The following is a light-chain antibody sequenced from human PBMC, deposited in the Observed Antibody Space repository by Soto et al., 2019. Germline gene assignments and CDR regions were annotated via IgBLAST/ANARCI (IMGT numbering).Light chain of an antibody. Sequence: QSVLTQPASVSGSPGQSITISCTGTSSDVGGYDFVSWYQHHPGKVPKLMIFEVSKRPSGVSNRFSGSKSGNTASLTISGLQDEDEADYYCSSYTSTTLVFGGGTKLTVL. V-gene: IGLV2-14*01. CDR3: SSYTSTTLV. CDR1: SSDVGGYDF. J-gene: IGLJ2*01. CDR2: EVS.